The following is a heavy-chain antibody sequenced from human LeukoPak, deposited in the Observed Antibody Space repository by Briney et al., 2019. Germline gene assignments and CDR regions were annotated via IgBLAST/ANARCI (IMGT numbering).Heavy chain of an antibody. CDR2: IYSGGST. J-gene: IGHJ4*02. CDR1: RFTVSSNY. CDR3: ARDELAAAGFDY. Sequence: SGGSLRLSCAASRFTVSSNYMSWVRQAPGKGLEWVSVIYSGGSTYYADSVKGRFTISRDNAKNSLYLQMNSLRAEDTAVYYCARDELAAAGFDYWGQGTLVTVSS. D-gene: IGHD6-13*01. V-gene: IGHV3-66*01.